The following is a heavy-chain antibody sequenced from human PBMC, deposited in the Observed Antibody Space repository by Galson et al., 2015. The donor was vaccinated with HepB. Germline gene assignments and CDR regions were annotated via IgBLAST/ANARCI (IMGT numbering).Heavy chain of an antibody. J-gene: IGHJ3*02. D-gene: IGHD3-10*01. CDR3: ARLRGSQRPDAFDI. CDR1: GFTFSSYS. V-gene: IGHV3-48*02. Sequence: SPRLSCAASGFTFSSYSMNWVRQAPGKGLEWVSYISNSASTIYYADSLKGRFTISRDNAKSSLYLQINSLKDEDTAVYYCARLRGSQRPDAFDIWGQGTMVTVSS. CDR2: ISNSASTI.